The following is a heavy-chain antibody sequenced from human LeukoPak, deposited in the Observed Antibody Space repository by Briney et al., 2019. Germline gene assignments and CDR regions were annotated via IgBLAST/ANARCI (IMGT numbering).Heavy chain of an antibody. CDR2: ISGSGGST. Sequence: PGGSLRLSCAASGFTFSSYAMSWVRQAPGKGLEWVSAISGSGGSTYYADSVKGRFTISRDNSKNTLYLQMNSLRAEDTAVYYCARESLYSSGYYYVFRPSNYFDYWGQGTLVTVSS. CDR1: GFTFSSYA. V-gene: IGHV3-23*01. D-gene: IGHD3-22*01. CDR3: ARESLYSSGYYYVFRPSNYFDY. J-gene: IGHJ4*02.